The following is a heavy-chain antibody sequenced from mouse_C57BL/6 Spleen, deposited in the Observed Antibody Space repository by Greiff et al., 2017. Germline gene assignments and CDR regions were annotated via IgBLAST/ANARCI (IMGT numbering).Heavy chain of an antibody. CDR1: GYTFTDYY. J-gene: IGHJ4*01. D-gene: IGHD2-5*01. CDR2: INPNNGGN. CDR3: ARKTYYSNYEGYYYAMDY. Sequence: VQLQQSGPELVKPGASVKISCKASGYTFTDYYMNWVKKSHGKSLEWIGDINPNNGGNSYNPKLKGKATLTVDKYSRTAYMELRSLPSEDSAVYYCARKTYYSNYEGYYYAMDYWGQGTSVTVSS. V-gene: IGHV1-26*01.